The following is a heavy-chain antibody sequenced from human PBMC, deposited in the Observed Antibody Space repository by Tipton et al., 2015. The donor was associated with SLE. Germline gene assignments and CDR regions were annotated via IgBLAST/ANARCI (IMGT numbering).Heavy chain of an antibody. J-gene: IGHJ3*02. CDR2: IYYSGSP. CDR1: GGSITNSNYF. Sequence: LRLSCSVSGGSITNSNYFWGWIRQPPGKGLEWIGNIYYSGSPYYNPSLKSRVTISVNTSKNQFSLKLSSVTAADTAVYYCAQAHLWGSYRYASDIWGQGTMVTVSS. D-gene: IGHD3-16*02. CDR3: AQAHLWGSYRYASDI. V-gene: IGHV4-39*07.